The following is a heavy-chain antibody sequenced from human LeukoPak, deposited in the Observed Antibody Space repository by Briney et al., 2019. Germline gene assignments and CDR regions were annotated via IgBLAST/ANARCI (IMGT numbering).Heavy chain of an antibody. Sequence: ASVKVSCKASGYTFTSYGISWVRQAPGQGLEWMGWISACNGNTNYAQKFQGRVTMTRNTSISTAYMELSSLRSEDTAVYHCARGSGESNYWGQGTLVTVSS. D-gene: IGHD3-16*01. CDR3: ARGSGESNY. CDR1: GYTFTSYG. CDR2: ISACNGNT. J-gene: IGHJ4*02. V-gene: IGHV1-18*01.